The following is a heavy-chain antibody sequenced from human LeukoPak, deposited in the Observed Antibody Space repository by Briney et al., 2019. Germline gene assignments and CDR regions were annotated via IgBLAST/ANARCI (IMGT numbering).Heavy chain of an antibody. D-gene: IGHD5-18*01. CDR2: IIPIFGTA. CDR3: ATSYVDTAMVIGLDAFDI. J-gene: IGHJ3*02. Sequence: SVKVSCKASGGTFSSYAISWVRRAPGQGLEWMGGIIPIFGTANYAQKFQGRVTITADESTSTAYMELSSLRSEDTAVYYCATSYVDTAMVIGLDAFDIWGQGTMVTVSS. V-gene: IGHV1-69*13. CDR1: GGTFSSYA.